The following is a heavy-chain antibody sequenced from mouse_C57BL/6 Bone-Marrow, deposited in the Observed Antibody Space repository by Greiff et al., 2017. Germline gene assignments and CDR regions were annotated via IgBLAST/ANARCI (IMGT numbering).Heavy chain of an antibody. J-gene: IGHJ2*01. CDR2: IDPENGDT. CDR1: GFNIKDDY. V-gene: IGHV14-4*01. CDR3: ALGDFDY. Sequence: VQLQQSGAELVRPGASVKLSCTASGFNIKDDYMHWVKQRPEQGLEWIGWIDPENGDTAYASKFQGKATITADTSSNTAYLQLSSLTSEDTAVYYCALGDFDYWGQGTTLTVSA.